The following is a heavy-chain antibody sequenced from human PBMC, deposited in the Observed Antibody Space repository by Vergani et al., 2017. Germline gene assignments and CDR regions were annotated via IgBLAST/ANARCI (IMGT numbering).Heavy chain of an antibody. Sequence: QVQLQESGPGLVKPSETLSLTCTVSGGSISSYYWSWIRQPPGKGLEWIGYIYYSGSTNYNPALKSRVTISVDTSKNQFSLKLSSVTAADPAVYYCARGHNYYYGMDVWGQGTTVTVSS. V-gene: IGHV4-59*12. CDR2: IYYSGST. CDR3: ARGHNYYYGMDV. CDR1: GGSISSYY. J-gene: IGHJ6*02.